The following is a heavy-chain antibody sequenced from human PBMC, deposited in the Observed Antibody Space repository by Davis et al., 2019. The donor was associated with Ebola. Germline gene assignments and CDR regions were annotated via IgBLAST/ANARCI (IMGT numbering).Heavy chain of an antibody. CDR2: IQYDGSNK. J-gene: IGHJ4*02. CDR3: ARGYSGYDPEGFDY. CDR1: GFAFTGYW. Sequence: PGGSLRLSCAASGFAFTGYWMGWVRQAPGKGLEWVAFIQYDGSNKYYADSVKGRFTISRDNAKNSLYLQMNSLRAEDTAVYYCARGYSGYDPEGFDYWGQGTLVTVSS. D-gene: IGHD5-12*01. V-gene: IGHV3-30*02.